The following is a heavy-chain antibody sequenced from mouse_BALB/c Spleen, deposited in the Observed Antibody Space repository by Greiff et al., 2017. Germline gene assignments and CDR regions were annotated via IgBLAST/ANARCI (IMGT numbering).Heavy chain of an antibody. CDR3: ARYDYGNYWGAMDY. D-gene: IGHD2-1*01. CDR1: GFTFSSFG. Sequence: EVKLVESGGGLVQPGGSRKLSCAASGFTFSSFGMHWVRQAPEKGLEWVAYISSGSSTIYYADTVKGRFTISRDNPKNTLFLQMTSLRSEDTAMYYCARYDYGNYWGAMDYWGQGTSVTVSS. CDR2: ISSGSSTI. J-gene: IGHJ4*01. V-gene: IGHV5-17*02.